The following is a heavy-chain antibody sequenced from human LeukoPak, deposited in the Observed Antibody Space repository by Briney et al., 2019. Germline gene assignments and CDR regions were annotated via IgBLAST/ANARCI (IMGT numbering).Heavy chain of an antibody. CDR1: GGSISSSSYY. D-gene: IGHD2-8*01. V-gene: IGHV4-39*07. CDR2: IYYSGST. J-gene: IGHJ4*02. CDR3: ARARRDCTNAVCYSDGDFDY. Sequence: SETLSLTCTVSGGSISSSSYYWGWIRQPPGKGLEWIGSIYYSGSTYYNPSLKSRVTISVDTSKNQFSLKLSSVTAADTAVYYCARARRDCTNAVCYSDGDFDYWGQGTLVTVSS.